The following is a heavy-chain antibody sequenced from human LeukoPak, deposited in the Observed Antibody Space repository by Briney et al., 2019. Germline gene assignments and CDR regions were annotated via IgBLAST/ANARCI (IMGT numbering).Heavy chain of an antibody. CDR3: ARGPHPIGYSYGYSTLDY. D-gene: IGHD5-18*01. V-gene: IGHV4-39*01. Sequence: SETLSLTCTVSGGSISSSSYYWGWIRQPPGKGLEWIGSIYYSGSTYYNPSLKSRVTISVDTSKNQFSLKLSSVTAADTAVYYCARGPHPIGYSYGYSTLDYWGQGTLVIVSS. J-gene: IGHJ4*02. CDR1: GGSISSSSYY. CDR2: IYYSGST.